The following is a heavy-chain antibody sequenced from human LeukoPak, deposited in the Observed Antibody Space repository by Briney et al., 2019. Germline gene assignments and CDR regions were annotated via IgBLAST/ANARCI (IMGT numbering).Heavy chain of an antibody. V-gene: IGHV4-59*01. Sequence: PSETLSLTCAVYGGSFSGYYWSWIRQPPGKGLEWIGYIDYSGSTNYNPSLKSRVTISVDTSKNQFSLKLSSVTAADTAVYYCARDRALGSGKYYFDYWGQGTLVTVSS. CDR3: ARDRALGSGKYYFDY. CDR2: IDYSGST. D-gene: IGHD3-16*01. J-gene: IGHJ4*02. CDR1: GGSFSGYY.